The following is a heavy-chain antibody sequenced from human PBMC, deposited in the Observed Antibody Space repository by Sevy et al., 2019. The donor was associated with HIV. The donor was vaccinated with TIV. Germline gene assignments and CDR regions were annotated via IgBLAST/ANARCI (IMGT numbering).Heavy chain of an antibody. CDR2: IYPGDSDT. V-gene: IGHV5-51*01. CDR1: GYSFTSYW. J-gene: IGHJ4*02. Sequence: GESLKISCKGSGYSFTSYWIGWVRQMPGKGLEWMGIIYPGDSDTRYSPSFQGQVTISADKSISTAYLQWSSLKASDTAMYYCAREGKMTTVTTGGGYDYWGQGTLVTVSS. D-gene: IGHD4-17*01. CDR3: AREGKMTTVTTGGGYDY.